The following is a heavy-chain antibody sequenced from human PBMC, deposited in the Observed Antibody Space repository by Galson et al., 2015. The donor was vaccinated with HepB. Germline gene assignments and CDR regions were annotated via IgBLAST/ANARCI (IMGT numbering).Heavy chain of an antibody. CDR1: GFTVSSNY. J-gene: IGHJ3*02. CDR2: IYSGGST. CDR3: ARGGDFWSGYQGAFDI. D-gene: IGHD3-3*01. Sequence: SLRLSCAASGFTVSSNYMSWVRQAPGKGLEWVSVIYSGGSTYYADSVKGRFTISRDNSKNTLYLQMNSLRAEDTAVYYCARGGDFWSGYQGAFDIWGQGTMVTVSS. V-gene: IGHV3-53*01.